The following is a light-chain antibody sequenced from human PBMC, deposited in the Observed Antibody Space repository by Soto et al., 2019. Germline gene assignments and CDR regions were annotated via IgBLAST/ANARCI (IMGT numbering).Light chain of an antibody. V-gene: IGLV1-44*01. Sequence: QSVLTQPPSASGTTGQRVTISCSGSSSNIGSNTVNWYQQLPGTAPKLLIYSNNQRPSGVPDRFSGSKSGTSASLAISGLQSEDEADYDCAAWDDSLNGVLFGGGTKLTVL. CDR1: SSNIGSNT. CDR2: SNN. J-gene: IGLJ2*01. CDR3: AAWDDSLNGVL.